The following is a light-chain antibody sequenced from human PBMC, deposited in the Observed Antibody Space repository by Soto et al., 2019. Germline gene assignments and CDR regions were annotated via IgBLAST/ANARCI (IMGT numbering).Light chain of an antibody. CDR1: SSDVGGYNY. CDR3: SSYTSSSTLEV. V-gene: IGLV2-14*01. J-gene: IGLJ1*01. CDR2: DGN. Sequence: QSALTQPASVSGSPGQSITISCTGTSSDVGGYNYVSWYQQHPGKAPKLMIYDGNNRPSGVSNRFSGSKSGNTASLTISGLQAEDEADYYCSSYTSSSTLEVFGTGTKLTVL.